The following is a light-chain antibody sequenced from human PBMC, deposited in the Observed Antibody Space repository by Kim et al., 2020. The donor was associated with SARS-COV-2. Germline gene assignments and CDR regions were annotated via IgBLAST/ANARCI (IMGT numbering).Light chain of an antibody. Sequence: DIQMTQSPSSLSASIGDRVTITCRASQDISNYLAWYQQKPGKVPKLLIYAASTLQSGVPSQFSGSGSGTDFTLTISSLQPEDVATYYCQKYNSVPLTFGGGTKVDIK. V-gene: IGKV1-27*01. CDR2: AAS. CDR3: QKYNSVPLT. J-gene: IGKJ4*01. CDR1: QDISNY.